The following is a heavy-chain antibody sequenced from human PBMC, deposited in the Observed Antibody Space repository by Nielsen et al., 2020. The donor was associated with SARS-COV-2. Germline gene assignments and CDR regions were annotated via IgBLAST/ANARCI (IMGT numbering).Heavy chain of an antibody. D-gene: IGHD3-9*01. J-gene: IGHJ5*02. Sequence: ESLKISCTVSGGSISSYYWGWIRQPPGKGLEWIGSIYYSGSTYYNPSLKSRVTISVDTSKNQFSLKLSSVTAADTAVYYCARQEAMDYDILTGYPRRFDPWGQGTLVTVSS. CDR3: ARQEAMDYDILTGYPRRFDP. V-gene: IGHV4-39*01. CDR2: IYYSGST. CDR1: GGSISSYY.